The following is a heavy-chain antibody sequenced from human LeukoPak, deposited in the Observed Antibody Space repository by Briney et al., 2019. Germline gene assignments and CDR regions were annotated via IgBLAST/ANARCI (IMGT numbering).Heavy chain of an antibody. CDR1: GYSFTSYW. CDR2: IDPTDSYT. Sequence: GESLKISCKGSGYSFTSYWISWVRQMPGKGLEWMGRIDPTDSYTDYSPSFQGHVTISVDKSIGTAYLQWNSLKASDTAMYYCARRRSRITMVRGVNEWFDPWGQGTLVTVSS. J-gene: IGHJ5*02. CDR3: ARRRSRITMVRGVNEWFDP. D-gene: IGHD3-10*01. V-gene: IGHV5-10-1*01.